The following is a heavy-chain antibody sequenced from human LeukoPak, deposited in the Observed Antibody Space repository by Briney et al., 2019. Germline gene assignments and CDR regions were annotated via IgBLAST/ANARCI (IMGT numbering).Heavy chain of an antibody. CDR2: TYYRSKWYN. V-gene: IGHV6-1*01. J-gene: IGHJ5*02. D-gene: IGHD6-6*01. Sequence: SQTLSLTCAISGDSVSSNSAAWNWIRQSPSRGLEWLGRTYYRSKWYNDYAVSVKSRIIVNPDTSKNQFSLQLNSVTPEDTAVYYCARAPGSGYSSSSYWFDPWGQGTLVTVSS. CDR3: ARAPGSGYSSSSYWFDP. CDR1: GDSVSSNSAA.